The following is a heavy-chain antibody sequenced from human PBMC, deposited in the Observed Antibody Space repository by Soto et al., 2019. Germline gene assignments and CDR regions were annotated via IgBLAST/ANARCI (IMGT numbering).Heavy chain of an antibody. CDR3: ARGTYYYDSSGYDKYFQH. D-gene: IGHD3-22*01. J-gene: IGHJ1*01. Sequence: SETLSLTCTVSGGSISSYYWSWIRQPPGKGLEWIGYIYYSGSTNYNPSLKSRVTISVDTSKNQFSLKLSSVTAADTAVYYCARGTYYYDSSGYDKYFQHWGQGTLVTVSS. CDR2: IYYSGST. CDR1: GGSISSYY. V-gene: IGHV4-59*01.